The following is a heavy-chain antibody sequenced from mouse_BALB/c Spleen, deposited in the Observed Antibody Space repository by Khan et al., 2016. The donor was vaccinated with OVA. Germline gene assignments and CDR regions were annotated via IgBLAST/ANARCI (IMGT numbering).Heavy chain of an antibody. V-gene: IGHV5-6*01. J-gene: IGHJ3*01. CDR1: GFTFRTYG. CDR3: ARLAYYYNSEGFAY. D-gene: IGHD1-1*01. Sequence: EVELVESGGDFVRPGGSLKLSCAASGFTFRTYGMSWVRQTPDKRLEWVATINTGGAYTYYPDSVKGRFPISRDNAKNTLYLQLSSLKSEDTAIYYCARLAYYYNSEGFAYWGQGTLVTVSA. CDR2: INTGGAYT.